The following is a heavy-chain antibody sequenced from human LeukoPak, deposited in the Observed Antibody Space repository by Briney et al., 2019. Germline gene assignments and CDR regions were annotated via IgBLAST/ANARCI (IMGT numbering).Heavy chain of an antibody. CDR1: GYTFTSYY. V-gene: IGHV1-46*01. Sequence: GGSVKVSCKASGYTFTSYYIHWVRQAPGQGLEWMVIINPSGGSTTYSQKFKGRVTMTRDTSTSTVYIELSNLRSEDTAVYFCARGLDSSTYYFRPFDYWGHGTLVTVSS. CDR3: ARGLDSSTYYFRPFDY. J-gene: IGHJ4*01. CDR2: INPSGGST. D-gene: IGHD3-22*01.